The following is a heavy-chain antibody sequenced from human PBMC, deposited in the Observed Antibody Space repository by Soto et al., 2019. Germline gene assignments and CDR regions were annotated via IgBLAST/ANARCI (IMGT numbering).Heavy chain of an antibody. CDR2: IIPIFGTA. Sequence: SVKVSCKASGGTFSSYAISWVRQAPGQGLEWMGGIIPIFGTANYAQKFQGRVTITADESTSTAYMELSSLRSEDTAVYYCVRLALDTAMVYYYYGMDVWGQGTTVTVSS. CDR3: VRLALDTAMVYYYYGMDV. J-gene: IGHJ6*02. D-gene: IGHD5-18*01. V-gene: IGHV1-69*13. CDR1: GGTFSSYA.